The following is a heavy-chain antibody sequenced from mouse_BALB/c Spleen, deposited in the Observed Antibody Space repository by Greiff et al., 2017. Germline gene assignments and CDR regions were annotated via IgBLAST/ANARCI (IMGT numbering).Heavy chain of an antibody. CDR2: INPNNGGT. CDR3: ARRGRWLLRGGAMDY. CDR1: GYTFTDYN. D-gene: IGHD2-3*01. V-gene: IGHV1-18*01. J-gene: IGHJ4*01. Sequence: EVQLQQSGPELVKPGASVKIPCKASGYTFTDYNMDWVKQSHGKSLEWIGDINPNNGGTIYNQKFKGKATLTVDKSSSTAYMELRSLTSEDTAVYYCARRGRWLLRGGAMDYWGQGTSVTVSS.